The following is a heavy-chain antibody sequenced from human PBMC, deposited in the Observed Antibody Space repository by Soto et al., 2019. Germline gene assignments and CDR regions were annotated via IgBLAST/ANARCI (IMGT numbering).Heavy chain of an antibody. D-gene: IGHD6-19*01. CDR1: NVSISSDY. J-gene: IGHJ5*02. CDR3: AALLQGSSGWERWFDP. Sequence: SATLSLTCSFSNVSISSDYWSWIRHPPGKGLEWIGYIHNSGSINYNPSLKSRLTISLDTSKNQISLKLRSVTAADTAVYYCAALLQGSSGWERWFDPWGQGTLVTVSS. V-gene: IGHV4-59*01. CDR2: IHNSGSI.